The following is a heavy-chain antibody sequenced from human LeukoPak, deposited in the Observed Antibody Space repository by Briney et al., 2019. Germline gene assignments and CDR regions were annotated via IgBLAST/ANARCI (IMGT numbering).Heavy chain of an antibody. D-gene: IGHD2-2*01. CDR2: ISTDGSST. V-gene: IGHV3-74*01. J-gene: IGHJ4*02. Sequence: GGSRRLSCAASGFTFSNYWMHWVRQGPGEGLVWVSRISTDGSSTTYADSVKGRFTISGDNAKNTLYLQMNSLRAEDTAIYYCGRGFALVPAGIPDYWGQGILVTVSS. CDR1: GFTFSNYW. CDR3: GRGFALVPAGIPDY.